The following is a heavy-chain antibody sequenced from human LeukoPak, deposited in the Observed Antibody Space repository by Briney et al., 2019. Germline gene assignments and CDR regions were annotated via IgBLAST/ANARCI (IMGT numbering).Heavy chain of an antibody. V-gene: IGHV4-59*01. CDR2: SFHSGST. CDR3: ARGLDARSAFDV. CDR1: GGSISSYY. Sequence: SETLSLTCTVSGGSISSYYWSWIRQPPGKGLEWIGFSFHSGSTNYNPSLKSRVTISVDTSKNQFSLKLTSVTSADTAVYYCARGLDARSAFDVWGQGTMVTVSS. D-gene: IGHD3-16*01. J-gene: IGHJ3*01.